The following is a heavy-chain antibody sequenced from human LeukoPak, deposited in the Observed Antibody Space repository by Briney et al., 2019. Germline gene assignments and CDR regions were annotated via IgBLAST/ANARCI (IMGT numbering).Heavy chain of an antibody. V-gene: IGHV5-51*01. Sequence: GESLKISCKGSGYSFTSHWIGWVRQMPGKGLEWMGIIYPGDSDTRYSPSFQGQVTISVDKSISTAYLQWSSLKASDTAIYYCARRADKIVAEYWFDSWGQGTLVTVSS. CDR2: IYPGDSDT. J-gene: IGHJ5*01. D-gene: IGHD5-12*01. CDR3: ARRADKIVAEYWFDS. CDR1: GYSFTSHW.